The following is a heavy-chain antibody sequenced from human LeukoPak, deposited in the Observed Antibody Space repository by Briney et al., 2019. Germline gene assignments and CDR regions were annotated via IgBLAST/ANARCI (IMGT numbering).Heavy chain of an antibody. D-gene: IGHD5-12*01. CDR2: ISYDGSNK. J-gene: IGHJ6*03. CDR3: AKGSGYKAQYYYYYMDV. CDR1: GFTFSSYA. Sequence: PGRSLRLSCAASGFTFSSYAMHWVRQAPGKGLEWVAVISYDGSNKYYADSVKGRFTISRDNSKNTLYLHVNSLRPEDTAVYYCAKGSGYKAQYYYYYMDVWGKGTTVTISS. V-gene: IGHV3-30*04.